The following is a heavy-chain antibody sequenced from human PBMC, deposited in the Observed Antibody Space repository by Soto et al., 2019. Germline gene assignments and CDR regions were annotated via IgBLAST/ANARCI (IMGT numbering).Heavy chain of an antibody. CDR3: ASHYDSSGYYYRGLDY. V-gene: IGHV1-69*12. CDR1: GGTFSSYA. CDR2: IIPIFGTA. J-gene: IGHJ4*02. D-gene: IGHD3-22*01. Sequence: QVQLVQSGAEVKKPGSSVKVSCKASGGTFSSYAISWVRQAPGQGLEWMGGIIPIFGTADYAQKFQGRVTITAXXXTXXGNMELSRLRSEDTAVYYCASHYDSSGYYYRGLDYWGQGTLVTVSS.